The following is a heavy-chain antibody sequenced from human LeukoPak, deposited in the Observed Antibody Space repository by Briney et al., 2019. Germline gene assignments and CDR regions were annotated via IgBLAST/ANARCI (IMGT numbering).Heavy chain of an antibody. CDR1: GFTFSRYW. CDR3: ARGRGGLLWFGEFNS. J-gene: IGHJ4*02. CDR2: INQDESAK. Sequence: PGGSLRLSCAASGFTFSRYWMSWVRQAPGKGLEWVASINQDESAKYYVDSVKGRFTISRDNANNSLYLQMNSLRAEDTAVYYCARGRGGLLWFGEFNSWGQGTLVTVSS. D-gene: IGHD3-10*01. V-gene: IGHV3-7*01.